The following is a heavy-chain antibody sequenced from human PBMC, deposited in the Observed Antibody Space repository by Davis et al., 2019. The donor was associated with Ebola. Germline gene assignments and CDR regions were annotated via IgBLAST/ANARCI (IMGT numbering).Heavy chain of an antibody. J-gene: IGHJ5*02. D-gene: IGHD3-3*01. CDR3: ARRTPGGKLRFLEWSTEEWFDP. CDR1: GYSFTSYW. Sequence: PGGSLRLSCKGSGYSFTSYWIGWVRQMPGKGLEWMGIIYPGDSDTRYSPSFQGQVTISADKSISTAYLQWSSLKASDTAMYYCARRTPGGKLRFLEWSTEEWFDPWGQGTLVTVSS. CDR2: IYPGDSDT. V-gene: IGHV5-51*01.